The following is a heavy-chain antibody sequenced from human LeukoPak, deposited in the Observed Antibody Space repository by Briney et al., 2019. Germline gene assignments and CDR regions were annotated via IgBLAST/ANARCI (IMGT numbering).Heavy chain of an antibody. V-gene: IGHV3-21*04. D-gene: IGHD4/OR15-4a*01. CDR2: ISSTSIYI. CDR1: EFTFSSYS. CDR3: ARRAGAYSHPYDY. J-gene: IGHJ4*02. Sequence: GGSLRLSCAASEFTFSSYSMNWVRQAPGKGLEWVSSISSTSIYIYYADSVKGRFTISRDNSKNTLYLQMNSLRAEDTAVYYCARRAGAYSHPYDYWGQGTLVTVSS.